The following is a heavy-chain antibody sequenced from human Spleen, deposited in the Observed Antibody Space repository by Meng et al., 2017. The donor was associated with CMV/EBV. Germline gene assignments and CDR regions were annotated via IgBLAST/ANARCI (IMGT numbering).Heavy chain of an antibody. CDR1: GFSFNDFG. V-gene: IGHV3-30*02. D-gene: IGHD3-3*01. CDR3: AKDWAFQDFSSGSGMDV. CDR2: IRYGGRNK. Sequence: LSLTCAASGFSFNDFGMHWVRQAPGKGLEWVCFIRYGGRNKYYGDSVKGRFTISRDNSKNTVDLQMNSVRAEDTAVYYCAKDWAFQDFSSGSGMDVWGQGTTVTVSS. J-gene: IGHJ6*02.